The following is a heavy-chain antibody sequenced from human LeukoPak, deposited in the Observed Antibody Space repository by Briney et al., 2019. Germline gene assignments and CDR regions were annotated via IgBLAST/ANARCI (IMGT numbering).Heavy chain of an antibody. CDR2: IKSKTDGGTT. D-gene: IGHD1-14*01. Sequence: GGSLRLSCAASGFTFSSYSMNWVRQAPGKGLERVGRIKSKTDGGTTDYAAPVKGRFTISRDDSKNTLYLQMNSLKTEDTAVYYCTTEDREAAFDIWGQGTMVTVSS. CDR1: GFTFSSYS. J-gene: IGHJ3*02. V-gene: IGHV3-15*01. CDR3: TTEDREAAFDI.